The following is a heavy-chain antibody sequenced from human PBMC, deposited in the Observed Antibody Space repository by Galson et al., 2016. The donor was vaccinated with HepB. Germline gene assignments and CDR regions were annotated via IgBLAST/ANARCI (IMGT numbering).Heavy chain of an antibody. CDR2: ISYDGSNK. CDR1: GFTFSSYG. Sequence: SLRLSCAASGFTFSSYGMHWVRQAPGKGLEWVAFISYDGSNKKYADSVKGRFAISRDNSKNTLYLEMNNLRAEDTAVYYCAKYSGWGTRNFDYWGQGTLVTVSS. CDR3: AKYSGWGTRNFDY. J-gene: IGHJ4*02. D-gene: IGHD3-10*01. V-gene: IGHV3-30*18.